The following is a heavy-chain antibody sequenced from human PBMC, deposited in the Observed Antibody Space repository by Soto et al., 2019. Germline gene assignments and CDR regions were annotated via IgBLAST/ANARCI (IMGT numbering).Heavy chain of an antibody. V-gene: IGHV4-4*02. CDR3: ALLVPAGNWFDP. Sequence: QVQLQESGPGLVKPSGTLSLTCAVSSGSISSSNWWSWVRQPPGKGLEWIGEIYRSGSTNYNPSLTSRVTISVDKPQNQFSLTLGSVTDADTAVYFCALLVPAGNWFDPWGQGTLVTVSS. J-gene: IGHJ5*02. D-gene: IGHD2-21*01. CDR1: SGSISSSNW. CDR2: IYRSGST.